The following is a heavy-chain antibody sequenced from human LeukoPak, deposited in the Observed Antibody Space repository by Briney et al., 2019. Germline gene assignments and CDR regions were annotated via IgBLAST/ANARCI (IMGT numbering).Heavy chain of an antibody. CDR1: GFTFNYAW. Sequence: GGSLRLSCADSGFTFNYAWMSWVRQVPGKGLEWVGQTVSEIDGGTTDYAAPVKGRFTISRDDSKSTLYLQMNSLKIEDTAVYYCTTDEDWNYARKDVWGQGATVIVSS. CDR2: TVSEIDGGTT. CDR3: TTDEDWNYARKDV. J-gene: IGHJ6*02. D-gene: IGHD1-7*01. V-gene: IGHV3-15*04.